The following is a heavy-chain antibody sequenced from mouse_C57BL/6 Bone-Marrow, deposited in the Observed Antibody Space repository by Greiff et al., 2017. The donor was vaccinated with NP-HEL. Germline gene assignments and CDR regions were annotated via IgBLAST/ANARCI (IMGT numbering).Heavy chain of an antibody. J-gene: IGHJ3*01. CDR1: GYTFTSYW. D-gene: IGHD1-1*01. V-gene: IGHV1-50*01. CDR3: ARRGYGSLFAY. CDR2: IDPSDSYT. Sequence: VQLQQPGAELVKPGASVKLSCKASGYTFTSYWMQWVKQRPGQGLEWIGEIDPSDSYTNYNQKFKGKATLTVDTSSSTAYMQLSSLTSEDSAVYYCARRGYGSLFAYWGQGTLVTVSA.